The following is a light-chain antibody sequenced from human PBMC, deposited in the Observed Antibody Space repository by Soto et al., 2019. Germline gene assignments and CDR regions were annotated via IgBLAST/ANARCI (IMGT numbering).Light chain of an antibody. CDR1: DEDIGGYNY. Sequence: QSALTQPPSASGSPGQSVTISCTGTDEDIGGYNYVSWYQQRPGSVPKVIIFEVSQRPSGVPDRFSGSKSGNTASLTVSGLQAEDEVSYYCSSYAGANTLIFGGGTKVTVL. J-gene: IGLJ2*01. CDR2: EVS. V-gene: IGLV2-8*01. CDR3: SSYAGANTLI.